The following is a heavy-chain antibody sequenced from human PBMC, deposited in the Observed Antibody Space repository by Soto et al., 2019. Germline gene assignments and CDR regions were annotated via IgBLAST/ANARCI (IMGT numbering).Heavy chain of an antibody. CDR1: GYIFKNYA. D-gene: IGHD3-16*02. CDR3: ARHLYDYVWGSYRH. Sequence: QVQLVQSGAEVKETGSSVTVSCKSSGYIFKNYAVTWLRQAPGQGLAWMGGIIPVVGTPDYSQKFRGRVTITADESTSTIYMELRSLTSEDTAVYYCARHLYDYVWGSYRHWGQGTLVTVSS. V-gene: IGHV1-69*01. CDR2: IIPVVGTP. J-gene: IGHJ4*02.